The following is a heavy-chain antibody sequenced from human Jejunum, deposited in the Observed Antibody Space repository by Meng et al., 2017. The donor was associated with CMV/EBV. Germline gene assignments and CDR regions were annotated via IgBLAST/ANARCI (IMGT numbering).Heavy chain of an antibody. Sequence: VPLLQAGAEGKKPGASVKLSCKTSGYTFTDHNIGWVRQAPGQGLEWVGWISLGNGQTVYGHKVQGRVTVTTDTSTSTAYMELRSLRSDDTAMYYCARDVWGFDYWGQGTLVTVSS. CDR1: GYTFTDHN. J-gene: IGHJ4*02. V-gene: IGHV1-18*04. CDR3: ARDVWGFDY. CDR2: ISLGNGQT. D-gene: IGHD7-27*01.